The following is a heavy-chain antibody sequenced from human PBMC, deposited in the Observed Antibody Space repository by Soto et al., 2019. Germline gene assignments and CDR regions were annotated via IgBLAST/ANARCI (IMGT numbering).Heavy chain of an antibody. V-gene: IGHV1-2*02. J-gene: IGHJ4*02. Sequence: EASVKVSCKASGYSFTKYRMHWVRQAPGQGLEWMGWINPGSGVTNQAQKFQGRVTMTRDTSITTTYMEPNSLTSDDTAVYYCARVAGHKNARFDTWGQGALVTVSS. CDR1: GYSFTKYR. D-gene: IGHD1-1*01. CDR3: ARVAGHKNARFDT. CDR2: INPGSGVT.